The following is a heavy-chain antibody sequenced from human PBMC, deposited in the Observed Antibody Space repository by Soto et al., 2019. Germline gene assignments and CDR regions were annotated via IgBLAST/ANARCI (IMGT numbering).Heavy chain of an antibody. CDR2: ISYDGSNK. V-gene: IGHV3-30-3*01. J-gene: IGHJ4*02. CDR1: GFTFSSYA. Sequence: QVQLVESGGGVVQPGRSLRLSCAASGFTFSSYAMHWVRQAPGKGLEWVAVISYDGSNKYYADSVKGRFTIFRDNSKNPLYLQMNSLRAEDTAVYYCARAGGGYSGYDPGQRHFDYWGQGTLVTVSS. CDR3: ARAGGGYSGYDPGQRHFDY. D-gene: IGHD5-12*01.